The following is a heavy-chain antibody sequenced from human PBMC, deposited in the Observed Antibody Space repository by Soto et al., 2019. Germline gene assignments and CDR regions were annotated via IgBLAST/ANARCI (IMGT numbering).Heavy chain of an antibody. D-gene: IGHD3-10*01. CDR3: ARASMVRGVHFDY. V-gene: IGHV4-30-4*01. J-gene: IGHJ4*02. CDR2: IYYSGST. Sequence: PSETLSLTCTVSGGSISDSHYYWSWIRQPPGKGLEWMGNIYYSGSTYFNPSLKSRVTISVDTSKNQFSLKLSSVTAADTAVYYCARASMVRGVHFDYWGQGTLVTVSS. CDR1: GGSISDSHYY.